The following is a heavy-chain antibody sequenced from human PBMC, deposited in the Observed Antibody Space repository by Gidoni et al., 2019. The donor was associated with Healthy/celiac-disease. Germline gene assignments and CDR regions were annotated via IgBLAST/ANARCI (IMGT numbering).Heavy chain of an antibody. CDR2: IYTSGST. CDR3: ARDKRVGSPNANWFDP. CDR1: GGSISSYY. Sequence: QVQLQESGPGLVKPSETLSLTCTVSGGSISSYYWSWIRQPAGKGLEWIGRIYTSGSTNYNPSLKSRVTMSVDTSKNQFSLKLSSVTAADTAVYYCARDKRVGSPNANWFDPWGQGTLVTVSS. J-gene: IGHJ5*02. D-gene: IGHD3-10*01. V-gene: IGHV4-4*07.